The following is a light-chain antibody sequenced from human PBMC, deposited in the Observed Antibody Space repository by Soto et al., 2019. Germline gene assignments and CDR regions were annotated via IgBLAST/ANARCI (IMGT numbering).Light chain of an antibody. V-gene: IGKV3-20*01. CDR1: QSISSN. Sequence: EIVMTQSPATLSVSPGERATLSCRASQSISSNLAWYQQKLGQAPRLLIYGASSRATGIPDRFSGSGSGTEFTLTISRLEPEDFAVYYCQQYGSSSWTFGQGTKVDIK. CDR3: QQYGSSSWT. CDR2: GAS. J-gene: IGKJ1*01.